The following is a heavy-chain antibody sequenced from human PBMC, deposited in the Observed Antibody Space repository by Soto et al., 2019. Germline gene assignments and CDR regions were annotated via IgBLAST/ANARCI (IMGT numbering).Heavy chain of an antibody. V-gene: IGHV4-61*08. CDR2: ISSSGTT. CDR3: ARVNRRYGTSSSWFLS. Sequence: SENLSLTCIVSGDSVNSGAHYWSWIRQSQGTGLEWIGYISSSGTTTYSPSLRSRIIISSDTSRNLFSLRLTSVTAADTAIYYCARVNRRYGTSSSWFLSWGQGPLVTV. CDR1: GDSVNSGAHY. D-gene: IGHD1-1*01. J-gene: IGHJ5*01.